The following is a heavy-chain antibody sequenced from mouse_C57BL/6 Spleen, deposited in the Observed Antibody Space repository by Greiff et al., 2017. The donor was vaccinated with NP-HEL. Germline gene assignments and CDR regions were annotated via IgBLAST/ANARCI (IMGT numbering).Heavy chain of an antibody. J-gene: IGHJ2*01. V-gene: IGHV1-26*01. D-gene: IGHD1-1*01. CDR2: INPNNGGT. CDR3: ARTDYGSSYKDY. CDR1: GYTFTDYY. Sequence: EVQLQQSGPELVKPGASVKISCKASGYTFTDYYMNWVKQSHGKSLEWIGDINPNNGGTSYNQKFKGKATLTVDKSSSTAYMELRSLTSEDSAVYYCARTDYGSSYKDYWGQGTTLTVSS.